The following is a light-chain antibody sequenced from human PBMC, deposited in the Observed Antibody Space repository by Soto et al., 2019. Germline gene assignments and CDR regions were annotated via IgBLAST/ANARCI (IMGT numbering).Light chain of an antibody. Sequence: QLVLTQSPSASASLGASVKLTCTLSSGHSSYAIAWHQQQPEKGPRYLMKLNSDGSHSKGDGIPDRFSGSSSGAERYLTIPSLRSEDEADYYCQTWGTGIEVVFGGGTKLTVL. J-gene: IGLJ2*01. CDR3: QTWGTGIEVV. V-gene: IGLV4-69*01. CDR1: SGHSSYA. CDR2: LNSDGSH.